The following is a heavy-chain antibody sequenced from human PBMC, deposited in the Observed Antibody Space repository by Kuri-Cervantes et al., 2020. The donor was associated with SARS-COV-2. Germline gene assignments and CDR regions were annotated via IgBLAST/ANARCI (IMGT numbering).Heavy chain of an antibody. D-gene: IGHD6-6*01. V-gene: IGHV4-31*03. Sequence: SETLSLTCTVSGGSISSGGYYWSWIRQHPGKGLEWIGYIYYSGSTYYNPSLKSRVTISVDTSKNQFSLKLSSVTAADTAVYYCARGPPSSIAARRVSFDYWGQGTRGTESS. CDR3: ARGPPSSIAARRVSFDY. J-gene: IGHJ4*02. CDR1: GGSISSGGYY. CDR2: IYYSGST.